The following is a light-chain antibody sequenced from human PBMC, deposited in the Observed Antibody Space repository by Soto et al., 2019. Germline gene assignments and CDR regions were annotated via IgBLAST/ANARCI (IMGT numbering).Light chain of an antibody. CDR3: SSYAGSNNVV. Sequence: QSALTQPPSASGSPGQSVTISCTGTSSDVGGYNYVSWYQQHPGKAPKLMIYEVSKRPSGVPDRCSGSKSGNTASLTVSGLQAEDDADYYCSSYAGSNNVVFGGGTKLTVL. CDR1: SSDVGGYNY. CDR2: EVS. V-gene: IGLV2-8*01. J-gene: IGLJ2*01.